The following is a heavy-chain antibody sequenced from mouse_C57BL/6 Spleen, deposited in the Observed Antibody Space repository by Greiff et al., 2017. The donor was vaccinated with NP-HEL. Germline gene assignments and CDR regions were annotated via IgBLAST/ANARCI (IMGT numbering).Heavy chain of an antibody. CDR2: ISSGGSYT. CDR1: GFTFSSYA. J-gene: IGHJ3*01. CDR3: ARHRGRFAY. Sequence: EVMLVESGGDLVKPGGSLKLSCAASGFTFSSYAMSWVRQTPDKRLEWVATISSGGSYTYYPDSVKGRFTISRDNAKNTLYLQMSSLKSEDTAMYYCARHRGRFAYWGQGTLVTVSA. D-gene: IGHD2-14*01. V-gene: IGHV5-6*02.